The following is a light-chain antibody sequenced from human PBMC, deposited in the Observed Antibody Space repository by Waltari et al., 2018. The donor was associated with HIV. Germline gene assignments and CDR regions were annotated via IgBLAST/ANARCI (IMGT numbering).Light chain of an antibody. J-gene: IGLJ2*01. V-gene: IGLV2-14*03. Sequence: QSALTQPASVSGSPGQSITISCTGTSSDVGGYNYVSWYQQHPGKAPKLMIYDVSNRPSGVSNRFSGSKSGNTASLTISGLHAEDEADYYCSSYTSSSTLNFGGGTKLTVL. CDR1: SSDVGGYNY. CDR3: SSYTSSSTLN. CDR2: DVS.